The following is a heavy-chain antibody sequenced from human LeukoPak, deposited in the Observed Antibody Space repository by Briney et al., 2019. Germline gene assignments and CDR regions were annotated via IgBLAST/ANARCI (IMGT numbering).Heavy chain of an antibody. Sequence: GRSLRLSCAASGFTFSSYGMHWVRQAPGKGLEWVAVISYDGSNKYYADSVKGRFTISRDNSKNTLYLQMNSLRAEDTAVYYCARDPMYYYGSGSYYIEGAFDIWGQGTMVTVSS. D-gene: IGHD3-10*01. CDR2: ISYDGSNK. CDR1: GFTFSSYG. V-gene: IGHV3-30*03. J-gene: IGHJ3*02. CDR3: ARDPMYYYGSGSYYIEGAFDI.